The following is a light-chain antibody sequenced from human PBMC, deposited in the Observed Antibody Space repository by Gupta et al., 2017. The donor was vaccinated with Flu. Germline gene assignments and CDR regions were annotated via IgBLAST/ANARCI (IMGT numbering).Light chain of an antibody. Sequence: DIQMTQSPSSLSASVGDRVTITCQASQDISNYLNWYKQKPGKAPKLLIYDASNWETGVPSRFSGSGFGKDFTLTISSRQPEDIAPYYCQQDYNLPPWTFGQGTKVEIK. CDR2: DAS. V-gene: IGKV1-33*01. J-gene: IGKJ1*01. CDR1: QDISNY. CDR3: QQDYNLPPWT.